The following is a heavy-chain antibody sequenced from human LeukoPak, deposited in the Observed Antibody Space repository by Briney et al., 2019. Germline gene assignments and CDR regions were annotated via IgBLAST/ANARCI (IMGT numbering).Heavy chain of an antibody. CDR1: GFSFSNYW. CDR2: INSDATTT. V-gene: IGHV3-74*01. J-gene: IGHJ6*02. D-gene: IGHD1-26*01. Sequence: GGSLRLSCAASGFSFSNYWMHWVRQAPGEGLVWVSRINSDATTTSYADSVKGRFTISRDNAKNSLYLQMNSLRAEDTAVYYCARLVGATGSYGMDVWGQGTTVTVSS. CDR3: ARLVGATGSYGMDV.